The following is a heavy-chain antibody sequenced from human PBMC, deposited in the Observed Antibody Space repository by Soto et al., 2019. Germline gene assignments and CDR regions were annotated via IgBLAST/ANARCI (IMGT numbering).Heavy chain of an antibody. D-gene: IGHD7-27*01. J-gene: IGHJ5*02. V-gene: IGHV4-59*01. CDR1: VGCIDNYN. Sequence: PSETLSLTCTVSVGCIDNYNWCWIRQSPGKGLEWIFYIYYTGSTQYNPSFKGRVTISLYTSKNQYSLNLRSGTAAAAEVYYCPIIGNMGNHCDRWCQGTLVTGPS. CDR3: PIIGNMGNHCDR. CDR2: IYYTGST.